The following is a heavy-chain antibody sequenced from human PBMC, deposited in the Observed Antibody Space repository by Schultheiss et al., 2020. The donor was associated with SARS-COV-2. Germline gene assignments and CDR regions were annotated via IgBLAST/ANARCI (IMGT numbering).Heavy chain of an antibody. CDR2: IDPSDSET. D-gene: IGHD6-19*01. CDR1: GYRFSIYW. CDR3: ARRVAGTLDTVENWFDP. J-gene: IGHJ5*02. Sequence: GESLKISCKGSGYRFSIYWIAWVRQMPGKGLEWMGKIDPSDSETNYSPSFQGHVTISVDRSISTAYLQWTSLKASDTAMYYCARRVAGTLDTVENWFDPWGQGTLVTVSS. V-gene: IGHV5-10-1*01.